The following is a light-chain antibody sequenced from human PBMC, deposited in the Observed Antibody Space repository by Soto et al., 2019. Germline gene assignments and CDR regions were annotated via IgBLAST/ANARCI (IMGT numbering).Light chain of an antibody. Sequence: QSVLTQPPSASGTPGQRVTISCSGSSSNIGSNYVYWYQQLPGTAPKLLIYGNSNRPSGVSNRFSGSKSGNTASLTTSGLQAEDEADYYCSSYTNTINLIVFVTGFKGTV. V-gene: IGLV1-47*02. CDR2: GNS. CDR3: SSYTNTINLIV. J-gene: IGLJ1*01. CDR1: SSNIGSNY.